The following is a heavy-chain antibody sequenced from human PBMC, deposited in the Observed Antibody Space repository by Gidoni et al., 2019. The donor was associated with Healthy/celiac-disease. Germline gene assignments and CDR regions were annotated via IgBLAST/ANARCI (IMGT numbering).Heavy chain of an antibody. CDR1: GGSVSSGSYY. V-gene: IGHV4-61*01. D-gene: IGHD3-3*01. CDR2: IYYSGST. Sequence: QVQLQESGPGLVKPSETLSLTCTVSGGSVSSGSYYWSWIRQPPGKGLEWIGYIYYSGSTNYNPSLKSRVTISVDTSKNQFSLKLSSVTAADTAVYYCARDSHSDFWSGYYGHYGMDVWGQGTTVTVSS. J-gene: IGHJ6*02. CDR3: ARDSHSDFWSGYYGHYGMDV.